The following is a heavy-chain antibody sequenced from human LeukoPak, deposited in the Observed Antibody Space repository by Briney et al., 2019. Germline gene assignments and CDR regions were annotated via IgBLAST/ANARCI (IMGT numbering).Heavy chain of an antibody. Sequence: PSETLSLTCAVSGGSISSGGYSWTWIRQSPGKGLEWIGYIYHSGSTYYNPSLKSRVTISVDRSKNQFSLKLSSVTAADTAVYYCARYSSGWFDYWGQGTLVTVSS. CDR3: ARYSSGWFDY. J-gene: IGHJ4*02. D-gene: IGHD6-19*01. CDR2: IYHSGST. V-gene: IGHV4-30-2*06. CDR1: GGSISSGGYS.